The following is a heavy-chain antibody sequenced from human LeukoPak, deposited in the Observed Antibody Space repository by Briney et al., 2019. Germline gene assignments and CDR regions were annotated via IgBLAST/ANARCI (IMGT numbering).Heavy chain of an antibody. J-gene: IGHJ4*02. D-gene: IGHD6-13*01. Sequence: PSETLSLTCTVSSGYISNSNYYWGWIRQPPGKGLEWIGSIFYDGSSDYNPSLKSRVTISVDTSKNNFSLKVKSVTAADTAVYYCARSSWYGNFCVYWGQGTLVTVSS. V-gene: IGHV4-39*01. CDR1: SGYISNSNYY. CDR3: ARSSWYGNFCVY. CDR2: IFYDGSS.